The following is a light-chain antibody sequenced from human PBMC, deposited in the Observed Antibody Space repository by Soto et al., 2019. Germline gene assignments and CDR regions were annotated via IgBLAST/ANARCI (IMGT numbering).Light chain of an antibody. CDR2: AAS. CDR3: LQDNSYPRT. V-gene: IGKV1-17*01. CDR1: QSISSY. J-gene: IGKJ1*01. Sequence: DIQMTQSPSSLSASVGDRVTITCRASQSISSYLNWYQQKPGKAPKRLIYAASSLQSGVPSRFSGSRSGTEFTLTISSLQPEDFATYYCLQDNSYPRTFGQGTKVDNK.